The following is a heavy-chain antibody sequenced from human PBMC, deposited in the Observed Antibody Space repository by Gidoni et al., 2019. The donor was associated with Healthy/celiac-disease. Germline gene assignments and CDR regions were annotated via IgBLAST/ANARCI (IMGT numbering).Heavy chain of an antibody. CDR3: TRVPSPYMITFGGVIFYYGMDV. J-gene: IGHJ6*02. V-gene: IGHV3-49*04. CDR1: GFTFGDYA. Sequence: EVQLVESGGGLVQPGRSLRLSCTASGFTFGDYAMSWVRQAPGKGLEWVGFIRSKAYGGTTEYAASVKGRFTISRDDSKSIAYLQMNSLKTEDTAVYYCTRVPSPYMITFGGVIFYYGMDVWGQGTTVTVSS. CDR2: IRSKAYGGTT. D-gene: IGHD3-16*01.